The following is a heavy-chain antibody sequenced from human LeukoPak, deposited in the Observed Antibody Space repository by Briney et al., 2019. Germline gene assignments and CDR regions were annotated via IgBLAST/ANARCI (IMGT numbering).Heavy chain of an antibody. Sequence: SETLSLTCTVSGGSISSSSYYWGWIRQPPGKGLEWIGYIYYSGSTNYNPSLKSRVTISVDTSKNQFSLKLSSVTAADTAVYYCARLGGSGSYMVYWGQGTLVTVSS. D-gene: IGHD3-10*01. CDR2: IYYSGST. CDR3: ARLGGSGSYMVY. CDR1: GGSISSSSYY. V-gene: IGHV4-61*05. J-gene: IGHJ4*02.